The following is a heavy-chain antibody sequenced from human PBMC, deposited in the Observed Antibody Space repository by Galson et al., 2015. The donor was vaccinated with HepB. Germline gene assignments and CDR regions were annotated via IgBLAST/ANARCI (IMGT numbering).Heavy chain of an antibody. CDR3: ARADGYGDYGVGFDY. V-gene: IGHV1-69*10. Sequence: SVKVSCKASGGTFSSYAISWVRQAPGQGLEWMGGITPILGIANYAQRFQGRVTITADKSESTAYMELSSLRSEDTAVYYCARADGYGDYGVGFDYWGQGTLVTVSS. D-gene: IGHD4-17*01. CDR2: ITPILGIA. CDR1: GGTFSSYA. J-gene: IGHJ4*02.